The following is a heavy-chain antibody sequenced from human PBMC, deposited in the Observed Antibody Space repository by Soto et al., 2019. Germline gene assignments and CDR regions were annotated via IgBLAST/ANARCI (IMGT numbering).Heavy chain of an antibody. CDR1: GGTFSSYT. CDR3: ARKYCSGGSCYVYYYYYGMDV. Sequence: QVQLVQSGAEVKKPGSSVKVSCKASGGTFSSYTISWVRQAPGQGLEWMGRIIPILGIANYAQKFQGRVTITADKSTSTAYMGLRSLRSEDTVVYYCARKYCSGGSCYVYYYYYGMDVCGQGSTVTVSS. J-gene: IGHJ6*02. V-gene: IGHV1-69*02. CDR2: IIPILGIA. D-gene: IGHD2-15*01.